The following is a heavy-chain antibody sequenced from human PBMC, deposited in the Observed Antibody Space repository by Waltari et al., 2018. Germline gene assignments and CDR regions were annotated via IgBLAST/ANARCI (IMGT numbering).Heavy chain of an antibody. Sequence: QVHLVQSGAEVKKSGASVKVSCKASGYSFGGNYLYGVRQAPGQGLEWMGWINPTNGVTNYAQKFQGRVTMTRDTSINSVYMDLSRLRSDDTAVYFCARGLGGSSPFDYWGRGTLVTVSS. V-gene: IGHV1-2*02. CDR3: ARGLGGSSPFDY. CDR2: INPTNGVT. D-gene: IGHD3-16*01. CDR1: GYSFGGNY. J-gene: IGHJ4*02.